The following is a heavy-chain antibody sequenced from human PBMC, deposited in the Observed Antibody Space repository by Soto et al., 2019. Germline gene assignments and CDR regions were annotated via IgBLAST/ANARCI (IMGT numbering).Heavy chain of an antibody. Sequence: PGGSLRLSCAASGFTVSSNYMSWVRQAPGKGLEWVSVIYSGGSTYYADSVKGRFTISRDNSKNTLYLQMNSLRAEDTAVYYCARDGSGSYYDAFDIWGQGTMVTVSS. J-gene: IGHJ3*02. CDR3: ARDGSGSYYDAFDI. CDR1: GFTVSSNY. D-gene: IGHD3-10*01. CDR2: IYSGGST. V-gene: IGHV3-66*01.